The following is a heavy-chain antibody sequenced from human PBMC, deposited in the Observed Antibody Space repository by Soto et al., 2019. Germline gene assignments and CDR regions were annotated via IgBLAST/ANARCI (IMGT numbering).Heavy chain of an antibody. CDR2: IGTYVGKT. CDR1: GYIFNNYG. V-gene: IGHV1-18*01. CDR3: AGCYCSVGSCFTCWHFDL. J-gene: IGHJ2*01. Sequence: QGQLVQSGAEVRKPGASVKVSCQSSGYIFNNYGLRWVRQVPGQGLEWVGWIGTYVGKTDYPQKFRDRVTMTADPTTNKAYMELRSLTSDDSAVYYCAGCYCSVGSCFTCWHFDLWGRGTLVTVSS. D-gene: IGHD6-19*01.